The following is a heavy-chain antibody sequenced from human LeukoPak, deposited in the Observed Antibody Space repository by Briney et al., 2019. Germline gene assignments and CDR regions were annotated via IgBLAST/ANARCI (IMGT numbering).Heavy chain of an antibody. Sequence: TGGSLRLSCAASGFTFSSYWMSWVRQAPGKGLERVANINQDGSEKYYVDSVKGRFTISRDNAKNSLYLQMNSLRAEDTAVYYCAREGCSGGSCYHNWFDPRGQGTLVTVSS. CDR1: GFTFSSYW. D-gene: IGHD2-15*01. CDR2: INQDGSEK. J-gene: IGHJ5*02. V-gene: IGHV3-7*01. CDR3: AREGCSGGSCYHNWFDP.